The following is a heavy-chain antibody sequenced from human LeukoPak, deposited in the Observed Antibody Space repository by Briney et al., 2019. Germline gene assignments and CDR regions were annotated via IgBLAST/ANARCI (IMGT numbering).Heavy chain of an antibody. CDR3: ARALGYCSSTSCRDMDV. CDR2: INHSGST. V-gene: IGHV4-39*07. J-gene: IGHJ6*02. Sequence: PSETLSLTCTVSGGSISSGGYYWSWIRQPPGKGLEWIGEINHSGSTNYNPSLKSRVTISVDTSKNQFSLKLSSVTAADTAVYYCARALGYCSSTSCRDMDVWGQGTTVTVSS. CDR1: GGSISSGGYY. D-gene: IGHD2-2*01.